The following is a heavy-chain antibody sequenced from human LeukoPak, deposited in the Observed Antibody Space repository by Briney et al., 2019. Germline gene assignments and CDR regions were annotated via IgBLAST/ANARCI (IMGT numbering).Heavy chain of an antibody. D-gene: IGHD3-22*01. Sequence: PGGSLPLSCAASGFPVSSNYMSWVRQAPGKGLEWVSVIYSGGSTYYADSVKGRFTISRDNSKNTLYLQMNSLRAEDTAVYYCARLYYYDSSGYDDAFDIWGQGTMVTVSS. CDR3: ARLYYYDSSGYDDAFDI. CDR2: IYSGGST. V-gene: IGHV3-53*01. J-gene: IGHJ3*02. CDR1: GFPVSSNY.